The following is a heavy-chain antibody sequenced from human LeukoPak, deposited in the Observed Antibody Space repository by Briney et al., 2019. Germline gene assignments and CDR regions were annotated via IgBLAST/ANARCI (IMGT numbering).Heavy chain of an antibody. CDR2: MHYSGST. V-gene: IGHV4-39*01. J-gene: IGHJ4*02. Sequence: SETLSPTCTVSGGSISSSAYYWGWIRQPPGKGLEWIGSMHYSGSTYYNPSLKSRVTISVDTSKKHFSLKLDSVIAADTGVYYCARHPDYWGQGTLVTVSS. D-gene: IGHD1-14*01. CDR1: GGSISSSAYY. CDR3: ARHPDY.